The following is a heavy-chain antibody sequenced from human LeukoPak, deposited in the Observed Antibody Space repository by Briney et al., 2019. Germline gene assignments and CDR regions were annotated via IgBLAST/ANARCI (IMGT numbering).Heavy chain of an antibody. CDR3: TTQTTVTYEYYYYYYMDV. CDR1: GFTYSNAW. D-gene: IGHD4-17*01. V-gene: IGHV3-15*01. CDR2: IKSKTDGGTT. J-gene: IGHJ6*03. Sequence: PGGSLRLSCAASGFTYSNAWMSWVRQAPGKGLEWVGRIKSKTDGGTTDYAAPVKGRFTISRDDSKNTLYLQMNSLKTEDTAVYYCTTQTTVTYEYYYYYYMDVWGEGTTVTVSS.